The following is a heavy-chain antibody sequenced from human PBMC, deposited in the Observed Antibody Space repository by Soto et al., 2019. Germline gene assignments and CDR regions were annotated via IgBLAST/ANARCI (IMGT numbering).Heavy chain of an antibody. J-gene: IGHJ4*02. D-gene: IGHD6-19*01. CDR1: GYTFTSYG. CDR2: ISAYNDNT. V-gene: IGHV1-18*01. CDR3: ARAVAVAADFDY. Sequence: ASVKVSCKASGYTFTSYGISWVRQAPRQGLEWMGWISAYNDNTKYAQKLQGRVTMTTDTSTSTAYMELSSLRSEDTAVYYCARAVAVAADFDYWGQGTLVTVSS.